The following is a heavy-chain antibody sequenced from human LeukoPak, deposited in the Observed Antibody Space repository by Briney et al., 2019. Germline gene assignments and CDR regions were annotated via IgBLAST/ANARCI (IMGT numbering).Heavy chain of an antibody. CDR2: ISAYNGNT. V-gene: IGHV1-18*01. J-gene: IGHJ5*02. CDR1: GGTFSSYA. Sequence: ASVKVSCKASGGTFSSYAISWVRQAPGQGLEWMGWISAYNGNTNYAQKLQGRVTMTTDTSTSTAYMELRSLRSDDTAVYYCARVGTMVREHDPWGQGTLVTVSS. D-gene: IGHD3-10*01. CDR3: ARVGTMVREHDP.